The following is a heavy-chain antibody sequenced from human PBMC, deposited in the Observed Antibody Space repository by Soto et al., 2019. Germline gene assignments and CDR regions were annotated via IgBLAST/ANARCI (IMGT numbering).Heavy chain of an antibody. CDR3: ARAAMGGSSWPFDY. CDR1: GGSISSSNW. V-gene: IGHV4-4*02. Sequence: SETLSLTCAVSGGSISSSNWWSWVRQPPGKGLEWIGEIYHSGSTNYNPSLKSQVTISVDKSKNQFSLKLSSVTAADTAVYYCARAAMGGSSWPFDYWGQGTLVTVYS. D-gene: IGHD6-13*01. J-gene: IGHJ4*02. CDR2: IYHSGST.